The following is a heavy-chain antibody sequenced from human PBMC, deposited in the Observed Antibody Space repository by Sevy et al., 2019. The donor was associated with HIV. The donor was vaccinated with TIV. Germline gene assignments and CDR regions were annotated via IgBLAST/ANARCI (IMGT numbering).Heavy chain of an antibody. CDR2: ISGSGGST. D-gene: IGHD3-10*01. V-gene: IGHV3-23*01. J-gene: IGHJ4*02. CDR1: GFTFSSYA. Sequence: GGSLRLSCAASGFTFSSYAMSWVRQAPGKGLEWVSAISGSGGSTYYADSVKGRFTISRDNSKNTLYLQMNSLRAEDTAVYYCANTRGDGTTEKILIMHYFDDWGQGTLVTVSS. CDR3: ANTRGDGTTEKILIMHYFDD.